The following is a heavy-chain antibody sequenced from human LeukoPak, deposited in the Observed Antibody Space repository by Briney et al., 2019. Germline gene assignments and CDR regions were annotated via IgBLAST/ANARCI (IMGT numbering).Heavy chain of an antibody. CDR3: STKGSNYDDVWGSYRYRYYHMDV. Sequence: ETLSLTCTVSGGSISSYYWSWVRQAPGKGLEWVGRIKSKTDGGTIDYAAPVKGRFTISRDDSKNTLDLQMNSLKTEDTAVYFCSTKGSNYDDVWGSYRYRYYHMDVWGKGTTVTVS. D-gene: IGHD3-16*02. CDR1: GGSISSYY. J-gene: IGHJ6*03. V-gene: IGHV3-15*01. CDR2: IKSKTDGGTI.